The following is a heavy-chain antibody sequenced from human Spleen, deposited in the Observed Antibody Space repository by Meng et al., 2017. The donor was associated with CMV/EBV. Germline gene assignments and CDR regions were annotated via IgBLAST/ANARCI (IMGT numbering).Heavy chain of an antibody. D-gene: IGHD3-3*01. Sequence: ASVSTCTTYSMHWVGQAPVQGLEWMGIINPDGGSTSYAQKFQDRVTMTRDTSTSTVYMELSSLRSEDTAVYYCARVSDFWSGDFDYWGQGTLVTVSS. V-gene: IGHV1-46*01. J-gene: IGHJ4*02. CDR2: INPDGGST. CDR3: ARVSDFWSGDFDY. CDR1: VSTCTTYS.